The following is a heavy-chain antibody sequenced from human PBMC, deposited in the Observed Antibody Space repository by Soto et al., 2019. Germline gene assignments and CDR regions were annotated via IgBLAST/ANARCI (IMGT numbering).Heavy chain of an antibody. CDR1: GLTFNGYY. V-gene: IGHV3-11*01. CDR2: ISTGAINI. CDR3: AGLTFVSLYFDH. Sequence: SLRLSCAVSGLTFNGYYMSWIRQAPVKGLEWIAYISTGAINIYYADSVRGRFTVARENGRNSLHLQMDNLRAEDKAVYYCAGLTFVSLYFDHRRRVPAVTVSS. D-gene: IGHD2-15*01. J-gene: IGHJ4*02.